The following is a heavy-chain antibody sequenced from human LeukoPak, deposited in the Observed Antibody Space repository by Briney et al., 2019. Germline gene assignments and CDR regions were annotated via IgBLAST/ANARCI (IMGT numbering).Heavy chain of an antibody. CDR1: GGSISSYY. D-gene: IGHD3-10*01. J-gene: IGHJ5*02. CDR2: IYYSGST. V-gene: IGHV4-59*08. Sequence: PSETLSLTCTVSGGSISSYYWSWIRQPPGKGLEWIGYIYYSGSTYYNPSLKSRVTISVDTSKNQFSLKLSSVTAADTAVYYCARAGAWQIDPWGQGTLVTVSS. CDR3: ARAGAWQIDP.